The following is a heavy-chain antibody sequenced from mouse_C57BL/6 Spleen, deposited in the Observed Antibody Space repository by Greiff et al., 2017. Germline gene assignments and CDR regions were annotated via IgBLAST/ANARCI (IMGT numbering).Heavy chain of an antibody. CDR1: GFTFSSYG. CDR2: ISSGGSYT. V-gene: IGHV5-6*01. D-gene: IGHD3-2*02. CDR3: ARHPPAAQASMYY. Sequence: EVKLVESGGDLVKPGGSLKLSCAASGFTFSSYGMSWVRQTPDKRLAWVATISSGGSYTYYPDGVKGRFTISRDNSKNTLYLQMSSLKSEDTAMYYCARHPPAAQASMYYWGQGTSVTVSS. J-gene: IGHJ4*01.